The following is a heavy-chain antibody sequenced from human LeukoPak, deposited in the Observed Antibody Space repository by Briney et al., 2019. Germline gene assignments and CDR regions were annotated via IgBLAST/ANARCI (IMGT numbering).Heavy chain of an antibody. D-gene: IGHD2-2*01. J-gene: IGHJ6*03. Sequence: SETLSLTCTVSGGSISSYYWSWIRQPPGKGLEWIGYIYYSGSTNYNPSLKSRVTIPVDTSKNQFSLKLSSVTAADTAVYYCARGGDIVVVPAATRNYYYYYMDVWGKGTTVTVSS. V-gene: IGHV4-59*01. CDR2: IYYSGST. CDR3: ARGGDIVVVPAATRNYYYYYMDV. CDR1: GGSISSYY.